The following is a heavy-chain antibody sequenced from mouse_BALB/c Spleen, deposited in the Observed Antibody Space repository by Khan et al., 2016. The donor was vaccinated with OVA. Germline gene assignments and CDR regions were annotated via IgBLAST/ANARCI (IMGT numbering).Heavy chain of an antibody. D-gene: IGHD2-1*01. CDR1: GYIFTSYW. V-gene: IGHV1S132*01. CDR3: ARGYFGNYEFVF. Sequence: QVQLKESGAELVKPGASAKLSCKTSGYIFTSYWIQWVKQRPGQGLGWIGQIFPGTGTTYYNENFKGKATLTVDTSSSTAYMHLSSLTSEDSAVYFCARGYFGNYEFVFWGQGTLVTVSP. J-gene: IGHJ3*01. CDR2: IFPGTGTT.